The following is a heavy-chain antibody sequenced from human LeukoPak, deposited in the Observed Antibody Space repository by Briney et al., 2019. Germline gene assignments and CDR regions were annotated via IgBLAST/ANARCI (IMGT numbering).Heavy chain of an antibody. CDR1: GISFSSYG. Sequence: PGGTLRLSCAASGISFSSYGMSWVRQAPGKGLEWVSGINWNGGSTGYADSVKGRFTISRDNAKNSLYLQMNSLRAEDTALYYCARSLGYYYGSGSYWDYWGQGTLVTVSS. D-gene: IGHD3-10*01. J-gene: IGHJ4*02. V-gene: IGHV3-20*04. CDR2: INWNGGST. CDR3: ARSLGYYYGSGSYWDY.